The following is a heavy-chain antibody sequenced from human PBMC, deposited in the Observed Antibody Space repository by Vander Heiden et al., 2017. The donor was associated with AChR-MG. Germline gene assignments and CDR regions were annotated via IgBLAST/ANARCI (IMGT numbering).Heavy chain of an antibody. J-gene: IGHJ4*02. V-gene: IGHV3-23*01. CDR3: AKHWGD. Sequence: EVQVLESGGGLVQSGGSLRLSCAASGFTFSSSAFSWVRQSPGKGLEWVSSIGFVGDRYYAASVKGRFTISRDDSKNTVSLLINRLTAEDTALYFCAKHWGDWGQGTLVTVSS. D-gene: IGHD3-16*01. CDR1: GFTFSSSA. CDR2: IGFVGDR.